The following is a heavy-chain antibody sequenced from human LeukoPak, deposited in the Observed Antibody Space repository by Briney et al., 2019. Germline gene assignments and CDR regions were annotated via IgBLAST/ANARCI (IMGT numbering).Heavy chain of an antibody. Sequence: GGSLRLSCAASGFTFSRYSMNWVRQAPGKGLEWVSSISSSSSYIYYADSVKGRFTISRDNAKNSLYLQMNSLRAEDTAVYYCASQDRGGYDGPVDYWGQGTLVTVSS. V-gene: IGHV3-21*01. CDR1: GFTFSRYS. D-gene: IGHD5-12*01. CDR3: ASQDRGGYDGPVDY. J-gene: IGHJ4*02. CDR2: ISSSSSYI.